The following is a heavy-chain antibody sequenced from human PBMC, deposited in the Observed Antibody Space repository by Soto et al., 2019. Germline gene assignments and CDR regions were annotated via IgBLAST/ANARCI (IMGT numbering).Heavy chain of an antibody. D-gene: IGHD2-15*01. CDR1: GFTFSHYD. J-gene: IGHJ6*02. CDR3: AKDVKISQVVVRLFYGLDV. Sequence: QVELVESGGGVVQPVRSLRRSGAASGFTFSHYDLHWVRQAPGKGLEWVAFISNDGSKKYYADSVKGRFTISRDNSKNTMYVQMDSLRVEDTAMYYCAKDVKISQVVVRLFYGLDVWGQGTTVTVSS. CDR2: ISNDGSKK. V-gene: IGHV3-30*18.